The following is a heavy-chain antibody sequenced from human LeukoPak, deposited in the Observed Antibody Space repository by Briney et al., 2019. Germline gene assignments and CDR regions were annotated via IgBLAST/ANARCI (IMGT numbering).Heavy chain of an antibody. CDR3: ARQSRVSGSWYIIDY. CDR2: IHPGDSET. CDR1: GYSFTSYW. V-gene: IGHV5-51*01. Sequence: GESLKISCRGSGYSFTSYWIGWVRQMPGKGLEWMGIIHPGDSETRYSPSFQGQVSISADKSITTAHLQWTSLKASDTAMYYCARQSRVSGSWYIIDYWGQGTLVTVSS. J-gene: IGHJ4*02. D-gene: IGHD6-13*01.